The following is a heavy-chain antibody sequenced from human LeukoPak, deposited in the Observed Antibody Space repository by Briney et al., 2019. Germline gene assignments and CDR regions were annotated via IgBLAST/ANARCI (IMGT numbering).Heavy chain of an antibody. J-gene: IGHJ4*02. V-gene: IGHV1-2*02. Sequence: ASVKVSCTASGYTFTGYYMHWVRQAPGQGLEWMGWINPNSGGTNYAQKFQGRVTMTRDTSISTAYMELSRLRSDDTAVYYGARDVNYYDSSGYYSWGQGTLVTVSS. CDR2: INPNSGGT. CDR3: ARDVNYYDSSGYYS. D-gene: IGHD3-22*01. CDR1: GYTFTGYY.